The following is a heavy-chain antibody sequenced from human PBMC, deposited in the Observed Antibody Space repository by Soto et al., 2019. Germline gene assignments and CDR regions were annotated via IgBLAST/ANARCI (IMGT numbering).Heavy chain of an antibody. D-gene: IGHD2-21*01. J-gene: IGHJ4*02. CDR3: AKGSRMWTPDY. Sequence: ASVKGSCKVSGYTFTDYAIHWVRQAPGQRLEWMGWIAPGNGNTKYSQNFQGRVTITRDTSATTAYMELISLRSEDTAVYYCAKGSRMWTPDYWGQGTLVTVSS. CDR1: GYTFTDYA. V-gene: IGHV1-3*01. CDR2: IAPGNGNT.